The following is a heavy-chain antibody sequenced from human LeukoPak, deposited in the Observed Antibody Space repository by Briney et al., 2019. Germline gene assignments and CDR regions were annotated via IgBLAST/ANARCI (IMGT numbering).Heavy chain of an antibody. V-gene: IGHV3-30-3*01. CDR1: GFTFSSYA. D-gene: IGHD1-26*01. Sequence: GRSLRLSCAASGFTFSSYAMHWVRQAPGKGLEWVAVISYDGSNKYYADSVKGRFTISRDNSKNTLYLQMNSLRAEDTAVYYCARGYSGSYGDYWGQGTLVTVSS. CDR3: ARGYSGSYGDY. CDR2: ISYDGSNK. J-gene: IGHJ4*02.